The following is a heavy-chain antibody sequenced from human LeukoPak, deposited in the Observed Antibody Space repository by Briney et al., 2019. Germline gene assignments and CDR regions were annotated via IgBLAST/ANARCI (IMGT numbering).Heavy chain of an antibody. Sequence: PGGSLRLSCAASGFTFSSYSMNWVRQAPGKGLEWVSSISSTSSSINYAESVKGRFTISRDNAKKSLYLQMNSLRAEDTAVYYCARVQYYDFWSAYSHLDYWGQGTLVTVSS. CDR3: ARVQYYDFWSAYSHLDY. D-gene: IGHD3-3*01. CDR2: ISSTSSSI. CDR1: GFTFSSYS. V-gene: IGHV3-21*01. J-gene: IGHJ4*02.